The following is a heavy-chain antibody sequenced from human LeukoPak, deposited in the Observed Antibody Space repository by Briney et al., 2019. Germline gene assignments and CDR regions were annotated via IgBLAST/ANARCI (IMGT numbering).Heavy chain of an antibody. V-gene: IGHV1-2*06. J-gene: IGHJ4*02. CDR1: GGTFSSYA. CDR2: INPNSGGT. D-gene: IGHD1-26*01. Sequence: ASVKVSCKASGGTFSSYAISWVRQAPGQGLEWMGRINPNSGGTNYAQKFQGRVTMTGDTSISTAYMELSRLRSDDTAVYYCARDLYSGSYYFDYWGQGTLVTVSS. CDR3: ARDLYSGSYYFDY.